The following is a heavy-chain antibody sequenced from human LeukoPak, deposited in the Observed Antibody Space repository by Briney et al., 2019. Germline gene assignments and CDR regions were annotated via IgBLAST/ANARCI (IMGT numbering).Heavy chain of an antibody. CDR1: GGSISSYY. CDR2: IYYSGST. V-gene: IGHV4-59*12. Sequence: SETLSLTCTVSGGSISSYYWSWIRQPPGKGLEWIGYIYYSGSTNYNPSLKSRVTISVDTSKNQFSLKLSSVTAADTAVYYCARDMNTLIGAFDIWGQGTMVTVSS. J-gene: IGHJ3*02. D-gene: IGHD3-16*01. CDR3: ARDMNTLIGAFDI.